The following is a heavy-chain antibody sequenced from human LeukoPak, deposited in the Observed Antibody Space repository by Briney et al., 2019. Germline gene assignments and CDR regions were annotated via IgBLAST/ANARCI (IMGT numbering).Heavy chain of an antibody. Sequence: GGSLRLSCAASGFTFSSYAMHWVRQAPGKGLEWVAVISYDGSNKYYADSVKGRFTISRDNSKNTLYLQMNCLRAEDTAVYYCARGEWELPSDYWGQGTLVTVSS. D-gene: IGHD1-26*01. CDR1: GFTFSSYA. CDR3: ARGEWELPSDY. CDR2: ISYDGSNK. V-gene: IGHV3-30-3*01. J-gene: IGHJ4*02.